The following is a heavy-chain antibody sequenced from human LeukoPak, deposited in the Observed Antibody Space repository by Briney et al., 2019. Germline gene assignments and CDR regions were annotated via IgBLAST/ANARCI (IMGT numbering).Heavy chain of an antibody. Sequence: SETLSLTCTVSGGSISSSSYYWGWIRQPPGKGLEWIGSIYYSGSTYYNPSLKSRVTISVDTSKNQFSLKLSSVTAADTAVYYSARILTRVGYYDSTDAFDIWGQGTMVTVSS. CDR1: GGSISSSSYY. V-gene: IGHV4-39*01. CDR3: ARILTRVGYYDSTDAFDI. D-gene: IGHD3-22*01. CDR2: IYYSGST. J-gene: IGHJ3*02.